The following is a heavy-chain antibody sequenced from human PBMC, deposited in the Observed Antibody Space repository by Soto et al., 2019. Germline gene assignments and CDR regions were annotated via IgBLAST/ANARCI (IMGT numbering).Heavy chain of an antibody. J-gene: IGHJ4*02. V-gene: IGHV1-24*01. Sequence: ASVKVSCKVSGHTLTELSMHWVRQAPGKGLEWMGGFDPEDGETIYAQKFQGRVTMTEDTSTDTAYMELSSLRSEDTAVYYCATDRYSSSWYDYWGQGTLVTVSS. D-gene: IGHD6-13*01. CDR1: GHTLTELS. CDR2: FDPEDGET. CDR3: ATDRYSSSWYDY.